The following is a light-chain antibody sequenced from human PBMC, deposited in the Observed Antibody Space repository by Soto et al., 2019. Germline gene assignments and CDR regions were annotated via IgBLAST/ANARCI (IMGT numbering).Light chain of an antibody. CDR1: QTVSSGF. CDR2: GAS. J-gene: IGKJ4*01. Sequence: EIVLTQSPGTLSVSPGERATVSCRASQTVSSGFLAWYQQKVGQAPRLLIYGASTRATGIPDRFSGSGPETDFTLTIDSLEPEDFAVYYCHQYYSSTTTFGGGSKVEIK. CDR3: HQYYSSTTT. V-gene: IGKV3-20*01.